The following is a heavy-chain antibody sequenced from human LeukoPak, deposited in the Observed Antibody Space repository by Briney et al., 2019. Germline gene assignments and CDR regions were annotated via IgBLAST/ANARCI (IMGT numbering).Heavy chain of an antibody. V-gene: IGHV1-2*02. Sequence: ASVKVSCKASGYTFTGYYMHWVRQAPGQGLEWMGWINPDSGGTIYAQNFQGRVTRTRDTSISTAYMELSSLRSDDTAVYYCARRYLGWFDPWGQGTLITVSS. CDR3: ARRYLGWFDP. J-gene: IGHJ5*02. D-gene: IGHD1-14*01. CDR2: INPDSGGT. CDR1: GYTFTGYY.